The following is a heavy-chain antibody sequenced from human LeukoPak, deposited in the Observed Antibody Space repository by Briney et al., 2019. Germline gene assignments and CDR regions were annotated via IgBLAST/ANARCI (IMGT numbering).Heavy chain of an antibody. V-gene: IGHV1-18*04. Sequence: GESLKISCKGSGYSFTSYWIGWVRQAPGQGLEWMGWISAYNGNTNYAQKLQGRVTMTTDTSTSTAYMELRSLRSDDTAVYYCARSTRDIVVEPAAIPQFDYWGQGTLVTVSS. D-gene: IGHD2-2*01. J-gene: IGHJ4*02. CDR3: ARSTRDIVVEPAAIPQFDY. CDR2: ISAYNGNT. CDR1: GYSFTSYW.